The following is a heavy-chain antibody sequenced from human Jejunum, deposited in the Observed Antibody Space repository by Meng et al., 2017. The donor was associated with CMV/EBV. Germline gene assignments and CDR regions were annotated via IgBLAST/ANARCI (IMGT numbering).Heavy chain of an antibody. J-gene: IGHJ4*02. CDR1: GGVFNNYA. Sequence: HVQLLPVGAEVKSPGSSVRLSCKSSGGVFNNYALTWVRQAPGQGLEWMGGIIAVLTTPNYAPKFQGRLTITADASTGTTYMELSSLTSEDTAVYFCARGFTNGWQPFDFWGQGTLVTVSS. CDR3: ARGFTNGWQPFDF. V-gene: IGHV1-69*12. D-gene: IGHD2-8*01. CDR2: IIAVLTTP.